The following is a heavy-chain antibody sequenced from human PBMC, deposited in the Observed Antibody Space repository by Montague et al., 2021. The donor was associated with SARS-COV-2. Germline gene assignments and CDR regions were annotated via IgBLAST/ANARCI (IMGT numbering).Heavy chain of an antibody. Sequence: SETLSLTCTVSASSINNHYWSWIRQTPGKELEWIAYVYFSGTASYNPSLKSRVTISVDTSRNQFSLQLTSVTAADTAVYYCARRPSSGWSFDYWGQGTQVSVSS. V-gene: IGHV4-59*08. J-gene: IGHJ4*02. CDR1: ASSINNHY. D-gene: IGHD6-19*01. CDR3: ARRPSSGWSFDY. CDR2: VYFSGTA.